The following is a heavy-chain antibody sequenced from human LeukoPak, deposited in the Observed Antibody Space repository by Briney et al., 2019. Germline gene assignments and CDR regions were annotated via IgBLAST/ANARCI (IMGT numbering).Heavy chain of an antibody. CDR1: GFTFSSYW. CDR3: ASIPGD. Sequence: GWSLRLSCAASGFTFSSYWMHRVRQAPGKGLVWVSRINSDGSSTTYAGSVKGRFTISRDNAKNTLYLQMNSLRAEDTAVYYCASIPGDWGQGTLVSVSS. V-gene: IGHV3-74*01. D-gene: IGHD7-27*01. CDR2: INSDGSST. J-gene: IGHJ4*02.